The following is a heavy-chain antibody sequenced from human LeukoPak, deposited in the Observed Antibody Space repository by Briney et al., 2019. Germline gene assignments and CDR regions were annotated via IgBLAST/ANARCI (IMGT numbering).Heavy chain of an antibody. J-gene: IGHJ5*02. V-gene: IGHV1-69*04. Sequence: SVKVSCKASGGTFSSYAISWVRQAPGQGLEWMGRIIPILGITNYAQKFQGRVTITADKSTSTAYMELSSLRSEDTAVYYCARDHGYCSSTSCYPWGQGTLVTVSS. CDR3: ARDHGYCSSTSCYP. CDR1: GGTFSSYA. D-gene: IGHD2-2*01. CDR2: IIPILGIT.